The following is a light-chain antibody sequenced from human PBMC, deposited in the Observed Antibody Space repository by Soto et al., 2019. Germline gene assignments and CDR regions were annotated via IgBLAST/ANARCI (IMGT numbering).Light chain of an antibody. CDR1: SSDY. V-gene: IGLV2-14*01. CDR3: SSYTSSTTLL. CDR2: EVT. Sequence: QSALTQPASVSGSPGQSITISCTGTSSDYVSWYQQHPGRAPKLMIYEVTNRPLGVSNRFSGSKSGNTASLTISGLRAEDEADYYCSSYTSSTTLLFGGGTKLTVL. J-gene: IGLJ2*01.